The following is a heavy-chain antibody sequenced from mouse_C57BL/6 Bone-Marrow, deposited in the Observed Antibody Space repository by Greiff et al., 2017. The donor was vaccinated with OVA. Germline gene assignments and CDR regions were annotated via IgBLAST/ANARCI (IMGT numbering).Heavy chain of an antibody. CDR2: IYPGSGST. CDR1: GYTFTSYW. Sequence: QVQLKQPGAELVKPGASVKMSCKASGYTFTSYWITWVKQRPGQGLEWIGDIYPGSGSTNYNEKFKSKATLTVDTSSSTAYMQLSSLTSEDSVVYYCAPYYYGSRWYFDVWGTGTTGTVSS. V-gene: IGHV1-55*01. CDR3: APYYYGSRWYFDV. D-gene: IGHD1-1*01. J-gene: IGHJ1*03.